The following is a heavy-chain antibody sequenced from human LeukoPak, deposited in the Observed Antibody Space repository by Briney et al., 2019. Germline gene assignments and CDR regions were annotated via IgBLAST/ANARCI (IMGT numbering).Heavy chain of an antibody. CDR2: VFHSGTT. CDR3: ARRMATVTDAFDI. CDR1: GNSLTSNF. D-gene: IGHD5-24*01. Sequence: SETLSLTCNVSGNSLTSNFWSWIRQTPGKGLEWIGYVFHSGTTNYSPSLKSRVTISLDTSKKQIYLRLASVTAADTALYYCARRMATVTDAFDIWGRGTMVSVSS. J-gene: IGHJ3*02. V-gene: IGHV4-59*08.